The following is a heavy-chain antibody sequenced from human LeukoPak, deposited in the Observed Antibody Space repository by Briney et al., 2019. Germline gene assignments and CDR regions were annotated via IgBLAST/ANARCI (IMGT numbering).Heavy chain of an antibody. J-gene: IGHJ4*02. CDR2: ISGSGSKI. D-gene: IGHD2/OR15-2a*01. CDR3: ASGLNSTPI. CDR1: GFTFGPYT. V-gene: IGHV3-21*01. Sequence: GGSLKLSCAASGFTFGPYTRNWVRQPPGKGLQWVSSISGSGSKIYYADSVQGRFTISRDNAKNSLYLQMNSLRSEDTAVYYCASGLNSTPIWGQGTLVTVSS.